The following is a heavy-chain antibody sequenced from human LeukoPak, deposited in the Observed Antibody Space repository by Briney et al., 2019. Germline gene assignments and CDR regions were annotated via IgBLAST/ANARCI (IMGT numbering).Heavy chain of an antibody. CDR1: GFTFSSYS. Sequence: GGSLRPSCAASGFTFSSYSMNWVRQAPGKGLEWVSSISSSSSYIYYADSVKGRFTISRDNAKNSLYLQMNSLRAEDTAMYYCARGLNCSSTSCYLDHFDYWGQGTLVTVSS. J-gene: IGHJ4*02. CDR2: ISSSSSYI. D-gene: IGHD2-2*01. V-gene: IGHV3-21*01. CDR3: ARGLNCSSTSCYLDHFDY.